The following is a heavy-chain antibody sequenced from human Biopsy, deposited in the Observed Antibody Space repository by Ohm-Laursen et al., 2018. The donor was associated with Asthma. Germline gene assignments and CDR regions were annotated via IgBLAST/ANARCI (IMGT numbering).Heavy chain of an antibody. V-gene: IGHV1-18*01. D-gene: IGHD3-10*01. CDR2: ISVYNGNT. CDR3: ARAVDYSHYYGIDV. Sequence: ASVRVSCKTSGYTFNSAGITWVRQAPGQGLEWMGWISVYNGNTKVAQKLQGRVTMITDTSTSTAYVELRSLRSDDTAVYFCARAVDYSHYYGIDVWGQGTTVTVS. J-gene: IGHJ6*02. CDR1: GYTFNSAG.